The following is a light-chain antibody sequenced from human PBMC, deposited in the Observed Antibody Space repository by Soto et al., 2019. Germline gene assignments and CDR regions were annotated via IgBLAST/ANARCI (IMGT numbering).Light chain of an antibody. Sequence: QSVLTHPPSVSAASGQKVTISCSGRTSNIGNNYVYWYQQLPGTAPKLLIYENNKRASGIPDRFSGSKSGTSATLGITGLQTGDEADYYCGTWDSSLSAGVFGGGTKLTVL. J-gene: IGLJ3*02. V-gene: IGLV1-51*01. CDR3: GTWDSSLSAGV. CDR1: TSNIGNNY. CDR2: ENN.